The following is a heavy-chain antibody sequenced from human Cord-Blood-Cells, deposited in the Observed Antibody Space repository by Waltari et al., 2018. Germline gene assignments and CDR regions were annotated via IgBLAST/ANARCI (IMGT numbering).Heavy chain of an antibody. J-gene: IGHJ4*02. D-gene: IGHD6-13*01. V-gene: IGHV3-33*01. CDR1: GFTFSSYG. CDR3: ARDNSSSWYGTFDY. Sequence: QVQLVESGGGVVQPGRSLRLSCAASGFTFSSYGMHWVRQAPGKGLEWVAVIWYDGSNKYYADSVKGRFTISRYNSKNTLYLQMNSLRVEDTAVYYCARDNSSSWYGTFDYWGQGTLVTVSS. CDR2: IWYDGSNK.